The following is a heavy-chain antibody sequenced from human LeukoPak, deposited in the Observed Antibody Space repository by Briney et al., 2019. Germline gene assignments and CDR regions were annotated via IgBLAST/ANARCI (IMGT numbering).Heavy chain of an antibody. CDR1: GYTFTGYY. V-gene: IGHV1-69*13. Sequence: SVTVSCTASGYTFTGYYMHWVRQAPGQGLEWMGGIIPIFGTANYAQKFQGRVTITADESTSTAYMELSSLRSEDTAVYYCAYSNGWYLFDYWGQGTLVTVSS. CDR2: IIPIFGTA. D-gene: IGHD6-19*01. CDR3: AYSNGWYLFDY. J-gene: IGHJ4*02.